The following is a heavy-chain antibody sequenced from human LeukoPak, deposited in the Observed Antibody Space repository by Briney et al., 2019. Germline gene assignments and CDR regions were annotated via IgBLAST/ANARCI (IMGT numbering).Heavy chain of an antibody. D-gene: IGHD3-10*01. J-gene: IGHJ6*02. CDR2: IRSSSSYT. V-gene: IGHV3-11*03. CDR1: GFTFSDYY. Sequence: GGSLRLSRAASGFTFSDYYMSWIRHAPGKGLEWVSYIRSSSSYTNYADSVKGRITISSDNAKNSLYLQMNSLRAEDTAVYYCARHGSGSYYGMDVWGQGATVSVSS. CDR3: ARHGSGSYYGMDV.